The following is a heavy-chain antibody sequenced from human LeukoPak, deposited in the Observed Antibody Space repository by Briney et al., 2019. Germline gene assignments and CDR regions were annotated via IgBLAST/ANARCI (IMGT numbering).Heavy chain of an antibody. Sequence: ASVKVSCKASGYTFTSCGISWVRQAPGQGLEWMGWISAYNGSTNYAQKLQGRVTMTTDTSTSTAYMELRSLRSDDTAVYYCARDATFLLYSSRALPDYYYGMDVWGQGTTVTVSS. V-gene: IGHV1-18*01. CDR2: ISAYNGST. D-gene: IGHD6-13*01. CDR1: GYTFTSCG. CDR3: ARDATFLLYSSRALPDYYYGMDV. J-gene: IGHJ6*02.